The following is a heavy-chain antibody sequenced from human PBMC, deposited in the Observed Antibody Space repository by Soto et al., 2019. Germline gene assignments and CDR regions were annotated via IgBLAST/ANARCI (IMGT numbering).Heavy chain of an antibody. CDR1: GYSFTGYY. J-gene: IGHJ6*02. Sequence: QVQLVQSGAEVKKPGASVRVSCKASGYSFTGYYVHWVRLATGQGLEWMGWINPNSGGTNHAQKFQGRVTMTRDTPISTAYMELTRLTSNDTAVYFCAREAGTIGNYYYGMDVWGQGTTVTVS. CDR2: INPNSGGT. V-gene: IGHV1-2*02. CDR3: AREAGTIGNYYYGMDV. D-gene: IGHD1-7*01.